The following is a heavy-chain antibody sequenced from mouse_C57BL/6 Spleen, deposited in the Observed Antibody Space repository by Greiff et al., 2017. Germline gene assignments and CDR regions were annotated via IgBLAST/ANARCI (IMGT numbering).Heavy chain of an antibody. Sequence: QVQLQQSGPELVKPGASVKISCKASGYAFSSSWMNWVKQRPGKGLEWIGRIYPGDGDTNYNGKFKGKATLTAAKSSSTAYMQLSSLTSEDAAVYFCARGGNPRAMDYWGKGTSVTVSS. V-gene: IGHV1-82*01. CDR1: GYAFSSSW. D-gene: IGHD2-1*01. J-gene: IGHJ4*01. CDR3: ARGGNPRAMDY. CDR2: IYPGDGDT.